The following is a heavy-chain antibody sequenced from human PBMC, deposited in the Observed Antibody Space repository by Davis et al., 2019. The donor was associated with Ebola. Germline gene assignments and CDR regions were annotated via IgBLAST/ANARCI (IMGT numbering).Heavy chain of an antibody. CDR1: GASIRSHY. V-gene: IGHV4-59*08. J-gene: IGHJ4*02. Sequence: MPSETLSLTCTVSGASIRSHYWSWIRQPPGKGLEWIGYIYYTGTTNFNPFLKSRVTLSVHTSENKFCLKLSSVTAADTAVYYCARQESQLHRYYFNSWGQGTLVTVSS. D-gene: IGHD4-23*01. CDR2: IYYTGTT. CDR3: ARQESQLHRYYFNS.